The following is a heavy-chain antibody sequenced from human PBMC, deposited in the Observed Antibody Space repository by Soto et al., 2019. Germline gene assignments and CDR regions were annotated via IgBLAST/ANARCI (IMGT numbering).Heavy chain of an antibody. J-gene: IGHJ6*02. Sequence: SETLSLTCTVSGGSISSYYWSWIRQPPGKGLEWIGYIYYSGSTNYNPSLKSRVTISVDTSKNQFSLKLSSVTAADTAVYYCARGRQLVSVFSQAWGMDVWGQGTKVTVSS. CDR3: ARGRQLVSVFSQAWGMDV. V-gene: IGHV4-59*01. D-gene: IGHD6-6*01. CDR1: GGSISSYY. CDR2: IYYSGST.